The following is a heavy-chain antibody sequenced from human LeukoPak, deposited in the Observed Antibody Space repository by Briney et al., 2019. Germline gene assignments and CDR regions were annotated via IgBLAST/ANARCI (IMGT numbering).Heavy chain of an antibody. CDR2: INPNTGGT. CDR3: ARDRYCSSTSCFIGRFDP. J-gene: IGHJ5*02. CDR1: GYTFTGYY. Sequence: SVKVSCKASGYTFTGYYMHWVRKAPGQGLEWMGWINPNTGGTNYPQNFQARVTMTRDTSISTAYLDLSGLTSDDTAMYYCARDRYCSSTSCFIGRFDPWGQGTLVTVSS. V-gene: IGHV1-2*02. D-gene: IGHD2-2*01.